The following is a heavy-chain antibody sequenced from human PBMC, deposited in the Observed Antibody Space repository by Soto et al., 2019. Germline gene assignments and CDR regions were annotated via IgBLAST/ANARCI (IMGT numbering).Heavy chain of an antibody. J-gene: IGHJ4*02. CDR3: ATNIYNYYDSSGYYPHY. Sequence: QVQLVESGGGVVQPGRSLRLSCGASGFSFSTYAMHWVRQAPGKGLEWVVVISYDGSYKYYADSVQGRFAISRDNSKNTLYLQMNSLRPEDTAVYYCATNIYNYYDSSGYYPHYWGQGTLVTVSS. CDR1: GFSFSTYA. CDR2: ISYDGSYK. D-gene: IGHD3-22*01. V-gene: IGHV3-30*09.